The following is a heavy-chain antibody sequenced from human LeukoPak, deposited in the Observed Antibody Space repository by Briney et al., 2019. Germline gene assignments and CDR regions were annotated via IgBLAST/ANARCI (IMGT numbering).Heavy chain of an antibody. V-gene: IGHV3-21*01. CDR3: ARDPVECSGGSCYSIAGFDY. CDR2: ISASSSYI. J-gene: IGHJ4*02. D-gene: IGHD2-15*01. Sequence: GGSLRLSCAASEFTFSTDSMNWVRQAPGKGLEWVASISASSSYIYYGDSVKGRFTISRDNAKNSLYLQMNSLRAEDTAVYYCARDPVECSGGSCYSIAGFDYWGQGTLVTVSS. CDR1: EFTFSTDS.